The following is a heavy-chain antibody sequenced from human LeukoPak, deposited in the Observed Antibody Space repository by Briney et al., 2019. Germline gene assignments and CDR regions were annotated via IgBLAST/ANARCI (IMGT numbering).Heavy chain of an antibody. CDR3: ARGVPAAPYYYYYMDV. Sequence: SVKVSCKASGGTFSSYAISWVRQAPGQGLEWMGGIIPNFGTANYAQKFQGRVTITADESTSTAYMELSSLRSEDTAVYYCARGVPAAPYYYYYMDVWGKGTTVTVSS. CDR1: GGTFSSYA. V-gene: IGHV1-69*13. J-gene: IGHJ6*03. D-gene: IGHD2-2*01. CDR2: IIPNFGTA.